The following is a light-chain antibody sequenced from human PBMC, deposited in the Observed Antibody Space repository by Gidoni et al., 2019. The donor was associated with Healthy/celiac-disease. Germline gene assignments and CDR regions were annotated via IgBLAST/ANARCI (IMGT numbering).Light chain of an antibody. CDR3: QHYNNWPPYT. CDR2: GVS. Sequence: EIVMTQSPATLSVSPGERATLSCRASQSVSSNLAWYQQKPGQAPRLLIYGVSTRATGIPARFSGSGSGTEFTLTISSLQSEDFAVYYCQHYNNWPPYTFGQXTKLEIK. V-gene: IGKV3-15*01. CDR1: QSVSSN. J-gene: IGKJ2*01.